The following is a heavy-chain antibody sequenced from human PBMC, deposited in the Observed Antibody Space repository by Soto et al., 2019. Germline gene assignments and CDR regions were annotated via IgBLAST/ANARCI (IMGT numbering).Heavy chain of an antibody. D-gene: IGHD2-15*01. J-gene: IGHJ4*02. CDR2: IRSKPSGGTA. V-gene: IGHV3-15*01. CDR3: VRTSLVVAVATREDF. Sequence: EVQLVESGGGLVNPGGSLRLSCAASGLTFGDAWMTWVRQAPGKGPEWIGLIRSKPSGGTADYAAAVRGRFILSRDDSRNTVFLQMNSLRTEDTAIYYCVRTSLVVAVATREDFWGQGTLVTVSS. CDR1: GLTFGDAW.